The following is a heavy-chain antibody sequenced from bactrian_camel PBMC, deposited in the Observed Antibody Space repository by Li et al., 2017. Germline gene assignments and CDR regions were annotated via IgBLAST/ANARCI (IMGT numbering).Heavy chain of an antibody. CDR2: IESAGST. V-gene: IGHV3S57*01. J-gene: IGHJ4*01. D-gene: IGHD1*01. CDR3: AADSVPFLCYGLNTDENFQRY. Sequence: VQLVESGGGLVQAGGSLRLSCGSSSGHTGRMYCMAWFRLAPGKEREGVAGIESAGSTSYADSVKGRFTISQDSAKNILYLQMHSLKPEDTAMYYCAADSVPFLCYGLNTDENFQRYWGQGTQVTV. CDR1: GHTGRMYC.